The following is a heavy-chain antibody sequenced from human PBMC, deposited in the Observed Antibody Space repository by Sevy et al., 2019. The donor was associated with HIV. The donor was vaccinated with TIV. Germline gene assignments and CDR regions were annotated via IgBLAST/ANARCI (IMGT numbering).Heavy chain of an antibody. CDR1: GFSFSSYW. CDR3: ARGNSGSFDY. V-gene: IGHV3-7*04. D-gene: IGHD3-22*01. J-gene: IGHJ4*02. CDR2: IKQDESEK. Sequence: GGSLRLSCAVSGFSFSSYWMHWVRQAPGKGLEWVANIKQDESEKYYVPSVKGRFTISRDNAKNSVYLQMNSLRPEDTAIYYCARGNSGSFDYWGQGTLVTVSS.